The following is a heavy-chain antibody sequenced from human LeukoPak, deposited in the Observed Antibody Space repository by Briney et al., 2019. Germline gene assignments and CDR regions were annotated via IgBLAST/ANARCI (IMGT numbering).Heavy chain of an antibody. V-gene: IGHV3-9*01. CDR3: AKDSPYDTLGALDC. Sequence: GRSLRLSCAASGFTFDDYAMHWVRQAPGKGLEWVSGISWNSGSIGYADSVKGRFTISRDNAKNSLYLQMNSLRAEDTALYYCAKDSPYDTLGALDCWGQGTLVTVSS. CDR1: GFTFDDYA. CDR2: ISWNSGSI. D-gene: IGHD3-9*01. J-gene: IGHJ4*02.